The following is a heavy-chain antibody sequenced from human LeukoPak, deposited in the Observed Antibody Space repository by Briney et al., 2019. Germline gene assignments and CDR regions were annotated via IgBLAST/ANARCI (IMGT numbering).Heavy chain of an antibody. CDR3: ASEITMVRGVIIARYRRGLGFDP. Sequence: ASVKVSCKASGYTFTSYDINWVRQAPGQGLEWMGWISAYNGNTNYAQKLQGRVTMTRNTSISTAYMELSSLRSEDTAVYYCASEITMVRGVIIARYRRGLGFDPWGQGTLVTVSS. V-gene: IGHV1-8*02. CDR1: GYTFTSYD. CDR2: ISAYNGNT. D-gene: IGHD3-10*01. J-gene: IGHJ5*02.